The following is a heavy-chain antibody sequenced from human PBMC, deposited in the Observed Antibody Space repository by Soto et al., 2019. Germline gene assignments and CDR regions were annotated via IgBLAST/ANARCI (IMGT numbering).Heavy chain of an antibody. Sequence: RASVKVSCKASGYTFTRSGISWVRQAPGQGLEWMGWISTYNGDTNYAQTFQGRVTMTTDTSTSTVHMEVRSLRSDDTAVYYCAREGVAPYYYYGMDVWGQGTLVTVSS. J-gene: IGHJ6*02. V-gene: IGHV1-18*01. CDR3: AREGVAPYYYYGMDV. D-gene: IGHD5-12*01. CDR1: GYTFTRSG. CDR2: ISTYNGDT.